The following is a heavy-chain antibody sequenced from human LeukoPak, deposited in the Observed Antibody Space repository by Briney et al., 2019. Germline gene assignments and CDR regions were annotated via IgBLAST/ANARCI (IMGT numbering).Heavy chain of an antibody. CDR2: IVVGSGNT. J-gene: IGHJ6*03. D-gene: IGHD3-22*01. V-gene: IGHV1-58*02. Sequence: GASVKVSCKASGFTFTSSAMQWVRQARGQRLEWIGWIVVGSGNTNYAQKFQERVTITRDMSTSTAYMVLSSLRSEDTAVYYCAAVPLNYDSSGYSPDYYYMDVWGKGTTVTVSS. CDR1: GFTFTSSA. CDR3: AAVPLNYDSSGYSPDYYYMDV.